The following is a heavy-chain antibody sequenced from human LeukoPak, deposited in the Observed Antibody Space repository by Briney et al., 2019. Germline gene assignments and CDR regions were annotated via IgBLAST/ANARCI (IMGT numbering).Heavy chain of an antibody. CDR2: IYYSGST. CDR3: ARHVNDFWSGYYTTFDY. J-gene: IGHJ4*02. V-gene: IGHV4-39*01. Sequence: SETLSLTRTVSGGSISSSSYYWGWIRQPPGKGLEWIGSIYYSGSTYYNPSLKSRVTISVDTSKNQFSLKLSSVTAADTAVYYCARHVNDFWSGYYTTFDYWGQGTLVTVSS. D-gene: IGHD3-3*01. CDR1: GGSISSSSYY.